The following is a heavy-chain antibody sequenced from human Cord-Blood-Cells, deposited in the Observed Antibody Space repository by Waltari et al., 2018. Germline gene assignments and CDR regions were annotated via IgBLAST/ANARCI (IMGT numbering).Heavy chain of an antibody. D-gene: IGHD3-22*01. CDR1: GYTFTSYA. J-gene: IGHJ4*02. CDR2: NNAGNGNT. Sequence: QVQLVQSGAEVKKPGASVKVSCKASGYTFTSYAMHWVRQAPGQRLEWMGWNNAGNGNTKYSQKFQGNVTITRDTSASTAYMELSSLRSEAMAVYYGARDTSSGGDYFDYWGQGTLVTVSS. CDR3: ARDTSSGGDYFDY. V-gene: IGHV1-3*01.